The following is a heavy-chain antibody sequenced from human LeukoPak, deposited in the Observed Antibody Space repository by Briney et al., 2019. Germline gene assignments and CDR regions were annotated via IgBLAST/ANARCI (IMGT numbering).Heavy chain of an antibody. Sequence: AGSLRLSCAASGFTCTNNAMAWDRQAQGMGLEWVSDTSDSGTTTYYADSVKGRFTITRDNSKNTVYLQMNSLRAEDTAVYYCARLKGSGSGSSDYWGQGTLVTVSS. CDR1: GFTCTNNA. D-gene: IGHD3-10*01. V-gene: IGHV3-23*01. J-gene: IGHJ4*02. CDR2: TSDSGTTT. CDR3: ARLKGSGSGSSDY.